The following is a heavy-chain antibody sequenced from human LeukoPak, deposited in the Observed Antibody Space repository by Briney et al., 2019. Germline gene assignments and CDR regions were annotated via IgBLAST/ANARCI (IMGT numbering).Heavy chain of an antibody. Sequence: GASVTVSCKASGYTFTVYYMHWVRQAPGQGLEWMGWINPNSGGTNYAQKFQGRVTMTRDTSISTAYMELSRLRSDDTAVYYCARRRGYSYGPLDYWGQGTLVTVSS. D-gene: IGHD5-18*01. J-gene: IGHJ4*02. CDR2: INPNSGGT. CDR3: ARRRGYSYGPLDY. CDR1: GYTFTVYY. V-gene: IGHV1-2*02.